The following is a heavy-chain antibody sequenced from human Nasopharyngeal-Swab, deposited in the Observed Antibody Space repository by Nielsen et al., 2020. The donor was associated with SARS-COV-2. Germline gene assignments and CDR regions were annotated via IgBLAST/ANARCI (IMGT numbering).Heavy chain of an antibody. CDR1: GVSISSADYY. CDR2: NFHSGST. D-gene: IGHD3-10*01. Sequence: LRLSCTVSGVSISSADYYWSWSRQTPGGGLEWIGYNFHSGSTYYNPSLKGRVTISLDTSKNQFSLKLTSVTAADGAVYYCARHRLGFRGPEDYFDYWGQGILVTVSS. CDR3: ARHRLGFRGPEDYFDY. J-gene: IGHJ4*02. V-gene: IGHV4-30-4*01.